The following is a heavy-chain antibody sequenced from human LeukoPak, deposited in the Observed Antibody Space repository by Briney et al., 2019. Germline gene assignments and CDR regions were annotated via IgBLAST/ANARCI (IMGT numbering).Heavy chain of an antibody. V-gene: IGHV3-74*01. CDR2: INSDGSST. CDR3: ARDPMPLDWFDP. J-gene: IGHJ5*02. D-gene: IGHD2-2*01. Sequence: GGSLRLSCAASGFTFSSYWMHWVRQAPGKGLVWVSRINSDGSSTDYAVSVKGRFTISRDNAKNTLYLQMNNLRAEDTAVYYCARDPMPLDWFDPWGQGTLVTFSS. CDR1: GFTFSSYW.